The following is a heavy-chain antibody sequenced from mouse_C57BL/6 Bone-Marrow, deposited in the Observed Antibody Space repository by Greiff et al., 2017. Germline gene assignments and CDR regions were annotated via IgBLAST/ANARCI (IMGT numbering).Heavy chain of an antibody. V-gene: IGHV1-52*01. CDR1: GYTFTSYW. Sequence: QVQLQQPGAELVRPGSSVKLSCKASGYTFTSYWMHWVKQRPIQGLEWIGNIDPSDSETHYNQKFKDKATLTVDQSSSTAYMQLSSLTSEDSAVFYGARSNYGYPWFAYWGQGTLATVSA. J-gene: IGHJ3*01. CDR3: ARSNYGYPWFAY. CDR2: IDPSDSET. D-gene: IGHD2-2*01.